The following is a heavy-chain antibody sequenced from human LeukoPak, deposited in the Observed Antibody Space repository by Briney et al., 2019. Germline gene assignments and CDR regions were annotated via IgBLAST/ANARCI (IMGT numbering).Heavy chain of an antibody. Sequence: PSETLSLTCTVSGGSISSSSYYWGWIRQPPGKGLEWIGSIYYSGSTYYNPSLKSRVTISVDTSKNQFSLKLSSVTAADTAVYYCARVASGSFQPFDYWGQGTLVTVSS. CDR2: IYYSGST. CDR1: GGSISSSSYY. J-gene: IGHJ4*02. D-gene: IGHD2-15*01. V-gene: IGHV4-39*07. CDR3: ARVASGSFQPFDY.